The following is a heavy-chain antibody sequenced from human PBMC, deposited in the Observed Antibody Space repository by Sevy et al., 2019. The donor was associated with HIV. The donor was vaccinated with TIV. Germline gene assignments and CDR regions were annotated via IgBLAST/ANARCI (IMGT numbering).Heavy chain of an antibody. Sequence: ASVKVSCKASGGTFSSYAISWVRQAPGQGLEWMGGIIPIFGTANYAQKFQGRVTITADESTSTAYMELSSLRSEDTAVYYCARSIQLWLLHWFDPWGQGTLVTVSS. CDR1: GGTFSSYA. D-gene: IGHD5-18*01. V-gene: IGHV1-69*13. CDR3: ARSIQLWLLHWFDP. J-gene: IGHJ5*02. CDR2: IIPIFGTA.